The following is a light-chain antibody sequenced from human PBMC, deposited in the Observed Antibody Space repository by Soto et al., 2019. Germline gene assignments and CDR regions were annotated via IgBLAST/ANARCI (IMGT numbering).Light chain of an antibody. J-gene: IGKJ1*01. Sequence: VLPRSLATLSLSPGEGGTLTCRASQSVSSYFAWYQQKPGQAPRLLVYDASNRATGIPDRFSGSGSGTDFTLTISRLEPEDFAVYYCQQYGSSGTFGQGTKVDIK. CDR2: DAS. V-gene: IGKV3-20*01. CDR1: QSVSSY. CDR3: QQYGSSGT.